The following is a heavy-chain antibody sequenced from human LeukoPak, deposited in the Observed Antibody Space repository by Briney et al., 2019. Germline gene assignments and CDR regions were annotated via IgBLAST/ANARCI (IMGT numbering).Heavy chain of an antibody. J-gene: IGHJ5*02. Sequence: PSETLSLTCAVSGGSISSGGYYWSWIRQPAGKGLEWIGRIYTSGSTNYNPSLKSRVTISVDTSKNQFSLKLSSVTAADTAVYYCAREAVRFLEWLSVGFDPWGQGTLVTVSS. V-gene: IGHV4-61*02. CDR3: AREAVRFLEWLSVGFDP. D-gene: IGHD3-3*01. CDR2: IYTSGST. CDR1: GGSISSGGYY.